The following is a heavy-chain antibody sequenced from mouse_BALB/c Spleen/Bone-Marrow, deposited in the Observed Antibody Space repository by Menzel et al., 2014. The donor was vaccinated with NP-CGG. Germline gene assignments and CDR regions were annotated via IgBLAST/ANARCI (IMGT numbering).Heavy chain of an antibody. Sequence: VQLKHSGPDLVKPGASVKISCKASGYSFTDYYMHWVKQSHGKSLEWIGRVNPNNGGTDYNQKFEGKAILTVDKSSSTAFMELRSLTSEDSAVYYCARGPTTVVAYYYTLNYWGQGTSVSVSS. D-gene: IGHD1-1*01. J-gene: IGHJ4*01. CDR1: GYSFTDYY. CDR3: ARGPTTVVAYYYTLNY. V-gene: IGHV1-26*01. CDR2: VNPNNGGT.